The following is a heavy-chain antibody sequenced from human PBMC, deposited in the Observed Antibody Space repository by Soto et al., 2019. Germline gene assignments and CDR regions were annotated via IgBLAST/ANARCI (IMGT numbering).Heavy chain of an antibody. CDR2: ISGSGGST. CDR3: AKYETGGLEPYYFDY. Sequence: GGSLRLSCAASGFTFSSYAMSWVRQAPGKGLEWVSAISGSGGSTYYADSVKGRFTISRDNSKNTLYLQMNNLRAEDAAVYYCAKYETGGLEPYYFDYWGQGTLVTVSS. V-gene: IGHV3-23*01. CDR1: GFTFSSYA. J-gene: IGHJ4*02. D-gene: IGHD1-1*01.